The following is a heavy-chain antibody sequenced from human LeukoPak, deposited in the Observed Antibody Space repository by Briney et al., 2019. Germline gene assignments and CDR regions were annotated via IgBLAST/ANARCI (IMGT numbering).Heavy chain of an antibody. V-gene: IGHV4-30-4*02. Sequence: SETLSLTCTVSGGSISSGDYYWSWIRQPPGKGLEWIGYIYYSGSTYYNPSLKSRVTISVDTSKNQFSLKLSSVTAADTAVYYCARVVDLEWLSRLHWYFDLWGRGTLVTVSS. J-gene: IGHJ2*01. D-gene: IGHD3-3*01. CDR2: IYYSGST. CDR3: ARVVDLEWLSRLHWYFDL. CDR1: GGSISSGDYY.